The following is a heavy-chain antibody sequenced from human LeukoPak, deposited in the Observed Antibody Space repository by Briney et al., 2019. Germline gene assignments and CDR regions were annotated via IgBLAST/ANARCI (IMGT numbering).Heavy chain of an antibody. V-gene: IGHV5-51*01. D-gene: IGHD4-17*01. Sequence: GESLKISCKGSGYSFTNYWIGWVRQMPGKGLEWMGIIYPGDSDTRYSPSFQGQVTISADKSISTAFLQWSSLKASDIAMYYCARSRDYGTDYYFDYWGQGTLVIVSS. CDR2: IYPGDSDT. CDR3: ARSRDYGTDYYFDY. CDR1: GYSFTNYW. J-gene: IGHJ4*02.